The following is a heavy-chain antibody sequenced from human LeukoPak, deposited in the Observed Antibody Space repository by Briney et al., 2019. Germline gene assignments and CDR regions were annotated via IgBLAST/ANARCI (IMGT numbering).Heavy chain of an antibody. D-gene: IGHD3-3*01. CDR3: ARDHFAGVTLP. Sequence: SETPSLTCTVSGGSISSYYWSWIRQPAGKGLEWIGRIYTSGSTNYNPSLKSRVIISVDRSKNQFSLKLSSVTAADTAVYYCARDHFAGVTLPWGQGTLVTVSS. V-gene: IGHV4-4*07. J-gene: IGHJ5*02. CDR1: GGSISSYY. CDR2: IYTSGST.